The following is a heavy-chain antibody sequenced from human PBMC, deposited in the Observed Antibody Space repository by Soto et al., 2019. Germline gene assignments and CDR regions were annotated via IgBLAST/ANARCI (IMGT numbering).Heavy chain of an antibody. CDR1: GFSLSDYA. CDR3: AKDSGLQGFGVVIHAFDV. D-gene: IGHD3-3*01. CDR2: LSGSLDTA. J-gene: IGHJ3*01. V-gene: IGHV3-23*01. Sequence: EVQLLESGGGLGQPGGSLRLSCAASGFSLSDYAMNWVRQAPGKGLEWVATLSGSLDTAFYADSVKGRFTISRDNSKNTLYLQMNSLRADDTAIYYCAKDSGLQGFGVVIHAFDVWGQGTRVTVSS.